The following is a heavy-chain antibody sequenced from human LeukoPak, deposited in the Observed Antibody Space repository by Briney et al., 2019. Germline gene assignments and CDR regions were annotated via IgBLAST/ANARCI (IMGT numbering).Heavy chain of an antibody. J-gene: IGHJ6*02. D-gene: IGHD4-17*01. CDR1: GFTFSSYA. Sequence: PGGSLRLSCAASGFTFSSYAMSWVRQAPGKGLEWVSSISSSSSYIYYADSVKGRFTISRDNAKNSLYLQMNSLRAEDTAVYYCARDYLAVTIHGMDVWGQGTTVTVSS. CDR3: ARDYLAVTIHGMDV. V-gene: IGHV3-21*01. CDR2: ISSSSSYI.